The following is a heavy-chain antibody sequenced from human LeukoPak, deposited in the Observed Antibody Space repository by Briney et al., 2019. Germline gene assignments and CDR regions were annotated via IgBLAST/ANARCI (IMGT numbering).Heavy chain of an antibody. CDR3: ARTTEGGYSYGYFYYYYMDV. CDR1: GGSISGYY. CDR2: LHYSGST. J-gene: IGHJ6*03. V-gene: IGHV4-59*01. Sequence: SETLSLTCTVSGGSISGYYWGWIRQPPGKGLEWIGYLHYSGSTNYNPSLKSRVTISVDTSKNQFSLKLRSVTAADTAVYYCARTTEGGYSYGYFYYYYMDVWGKGTTVTISS. D-gene: IGHD5-18*01.